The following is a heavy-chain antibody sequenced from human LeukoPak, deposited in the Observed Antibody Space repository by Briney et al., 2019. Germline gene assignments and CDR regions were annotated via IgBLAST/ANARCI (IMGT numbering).Heavy chain of an antibody. V-gene: IGHV3-48*03. CDR3: ARGMMGATQFDY. CDR2: ISSSGSTI. Sequence: GGSLRLSCAASGFTFSSYEMNWVRQAPGKGLEWVSYISSSGSTIYYADSVKGRFTISRDNAKNSLYLQMNSLRAEDTAVYYCARGMMGATQFDYWGQGTLVTVSS. J-gene: IGHJ4*02. CDR1: GFTFSSYE. D-gene: IGHD1-26*01.